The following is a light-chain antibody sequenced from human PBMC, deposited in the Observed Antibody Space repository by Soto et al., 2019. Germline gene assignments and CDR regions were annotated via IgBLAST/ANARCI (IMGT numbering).Light chain of an antibody. CDR1: QSISSD. Sequence: EIVMTQSPATLSVSPGERATLSCRASQSISSDVAWYQQKPGQAPRLLIYGASTTATGIPVRFSGSGSGTEFTLTISSLQSEDFAVYNCQQYNKWPRTFGQGTKVEIK. J-gene: IGKJ2*01. CDR2: GAS. V-gene: IGKV3-15*01. CDR3: QQYNKWPRT.